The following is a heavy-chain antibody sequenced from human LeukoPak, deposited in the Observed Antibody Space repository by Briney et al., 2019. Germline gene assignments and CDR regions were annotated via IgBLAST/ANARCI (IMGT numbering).Heavy chain of an antibody. CDR1: GYSITSSSW. V-gene: IGHV4-28*01. Sequence: TPADTLSLTCAVSGYSITSSSWWGWIRQPPGKGLEWIGYIYHSGTTYYNPSLQSRVTMSVDTSKNQFSLKLSSVTAVDTAVYYCARKENVYYYFVYWGQGTLVTVSS. CDR2: IYHSGTT. J-gene: IGHJ4*02. D-gene: IGHD3-10*01. CDR3: ARKENVYYYFVY.